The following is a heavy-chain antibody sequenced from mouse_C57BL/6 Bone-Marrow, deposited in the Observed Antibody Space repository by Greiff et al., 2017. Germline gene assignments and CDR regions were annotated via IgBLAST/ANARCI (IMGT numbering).Heavy chain of an antibody. V-gene: IGHV1-69*01. CDR3: AKGVITTVVAYYYAMDY. CDR1: GYTFTSYW. CDR2: IDPSDSYT. J-gene: IGHJ4*01. D-gene: IGHD1-1*01. Sequence: QVQLQQPGAELVMPGASVKLSRKASGYTFTSYWMHWVKQRPGQGLEWIGEIDPSDSYTNYNQKFKGKSTLTVDKSSSTAYMQLSSLTSEDSAVYYCAKGVITTVVAYYYAMDYWGQGTSVTVSS.